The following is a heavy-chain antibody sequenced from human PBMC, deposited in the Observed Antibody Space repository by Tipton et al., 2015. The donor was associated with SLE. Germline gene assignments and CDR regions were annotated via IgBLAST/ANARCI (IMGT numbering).Heavy chain of an antibody. CDR2: NYYSGST. Sequence: TLSLTCTVSGGSISSHYWSWIRQPPGKGLEWIGYNYYSGSTNYNPSLKSRVTISVDTSKNQFSLKLSSVTAADTAVYYCARAVRAGYFDLWGRGTLVTVSS. CDR1: GGSISSHY. J-gene: IGHJ2*01. CDR3: ARAVRAGYFDL. V-gene: IGHV4-59*11. D-gene: IGHD6-19*01.